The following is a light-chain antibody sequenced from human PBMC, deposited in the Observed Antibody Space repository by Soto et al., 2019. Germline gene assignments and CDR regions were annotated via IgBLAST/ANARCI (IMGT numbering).Light chain of an antibody. V-gene: IGLV2-14*01. CDR3: SSYTSSRAYV. Sequence: QSVLTQPASVSGSPGQSITISCTGTSSDVGGYNYVSWYQQQSGKAPKLMIHEVSNRPSGVSNRFTGSKSGNTASLTISGLQAEDEADYYCSSYTSSRAYVFGIGTEVTAL. CDR1: SSDVGGYNY. J-gene: IGLJ1*01. CDR2: EVS.